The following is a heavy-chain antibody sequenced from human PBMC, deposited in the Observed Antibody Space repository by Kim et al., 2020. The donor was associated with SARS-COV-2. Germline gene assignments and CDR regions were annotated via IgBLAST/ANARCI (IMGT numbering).Heavy chain of an antibody. J-gene: IGHJ6*03. D-gene: IGHD3-3*01. CDR3: ARARDVDTIFGVVINYYYYMDV. Sequence: ASVKVSCKASGYTFTSYAMNWVRQAPGQGLEWMGWINTNTGNPTYAQGFTGRFVFSLDTSVSTAYLQISSLKAEDTAVYYCARARDVDTIFGVVINYYYYMDVWGKGTTVTVSS. V-gene: IGHV7-4-1*02. CDR2: INTNTGNP. CDR1: GYTFTSYA.